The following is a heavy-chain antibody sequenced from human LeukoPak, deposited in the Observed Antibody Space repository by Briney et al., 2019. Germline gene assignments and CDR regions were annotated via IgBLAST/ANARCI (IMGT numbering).Heavy chain of an antibody. V-gene: IGHV1-18*01. CDR3: ARGMDSSSYYSIYSTFDF. CDR1: GYTFTSYG. CDR2: ISAYNGNT. D-gene: IGHD3-22*01. J-gene: IGHJ4*02. Sequence: ASVKVSCKASGYTFTSYGITWVRQAPGQGLEWMGWISAYNGNTNYAQKLQGRVTMTTDTSTSTAYMELGSLTSDDTAVYYCARGMDSSSYYSIYSTFDFWGQGTLVTVSS.